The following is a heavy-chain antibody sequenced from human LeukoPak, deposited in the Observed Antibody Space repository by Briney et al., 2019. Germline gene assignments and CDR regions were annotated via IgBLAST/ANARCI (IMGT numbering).Heavy chain of an antibody. Sequence: SETLSLTCSVSGGSISSGTYYWGWIRQSPGKGLEWIGTISYSGNTYYNPSLKSRVAISIDTSKNQFSLKLSSVTAADTAVYYCARGRGRFDPWGQGTLVTVSS. CDR1: GGSISSGTYY. J-gene: IGHJ5*02. D-gene: IGHD3-10*01. CDR2: ISYSGNT. CDR3: ARGRGRFDP. V-gene: IGHV4-39*01.